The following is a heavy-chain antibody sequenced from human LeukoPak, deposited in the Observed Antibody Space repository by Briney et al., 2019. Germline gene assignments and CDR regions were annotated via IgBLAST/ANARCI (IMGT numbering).Heavy chain of an antibody. Sequence: SEALSLTCTVSGGSISSYYWSWIRQPAGKGLEWIGRIYTSGSTNYNPSLRSRVTMSVDTSKNQFSLKLSSVTAADTAVYYCARDVLYGSGSYPDYWGQGTLVTVSS. CDR2: IYTSGST. CDR3: ARDVLYGSGSYPDY. J-gene: IGHJ4*02. CDR1: GGSISSYY. D-gene: IGHD3-10*01. V-gene: IGHV4-4*07.